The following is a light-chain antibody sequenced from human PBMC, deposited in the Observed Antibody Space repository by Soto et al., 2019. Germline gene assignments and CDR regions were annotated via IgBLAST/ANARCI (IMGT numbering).Light chain of an antibody. V-gene: IGKV3-20*01. CDR2: GAS. CDR1: QGIGDT. Sequence: IVMTQSPATLSVSPWEGATLSCRASQGIGDTLAWYQQKPGQAPRLLIYGASSRATGIPDRFSGGGSGKDVTLTISRLENEDFAVYYCQQFSSYPLTFGGGTKVDIK. CDR3: QQFSSYPLT. J-gene: IGKJ4*01.